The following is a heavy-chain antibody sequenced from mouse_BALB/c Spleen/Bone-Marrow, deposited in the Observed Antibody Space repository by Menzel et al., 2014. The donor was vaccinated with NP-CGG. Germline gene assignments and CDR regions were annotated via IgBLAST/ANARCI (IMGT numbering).Heavy chain of an antibody. D-gene: IGHD2-13*01. J-gene: IGHJ2*01. V-gene: IGHV1-7*01. CDR3: ARGDYCFDY. CDR2: INPSTGYT. Sequence: QVQLQQSGAELAKPGASVKMSCKASGYTFTSYWMHWVKQRPGQGLEWIGYINPSTGYTEYNQKFKDKATLTADKSSSTAYMQLSSLTSEDSAVYYCARGDYCFDYWGQGTTLTVSS. CDR1: GYTFTSYW.